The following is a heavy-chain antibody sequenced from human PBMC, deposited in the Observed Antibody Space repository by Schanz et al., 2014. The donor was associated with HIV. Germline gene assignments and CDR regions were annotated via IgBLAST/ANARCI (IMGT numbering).Heavy chain of an antibody. J-gene: IGHJ4*02. CDR3: ARGKNSFDY. CDR1: GFRFSSHA. CDR2: ISGSGIST. Sequence: EVQLLESGGGLVQPGESLRLSCAVSGFRFSSHAMTWVRQAPGKGLEWVSLISGSGISTYYADSVKGRFTISRDNSKNTLYLQMNSLRTEDTAVYYCARGKNSFDYWGQGALITVSP. V-gene: IGHV3-23*01.